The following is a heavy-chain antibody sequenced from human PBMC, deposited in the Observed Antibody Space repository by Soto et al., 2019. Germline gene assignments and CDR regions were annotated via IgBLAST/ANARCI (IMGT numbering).Heavy chain of an antibody. J-gene: IGHJ6*02. CDR1: GYTFTGYY. Sequence: AAVKVSCKASGYTFTGYYMHWVRQAPGQGLEWMGWINPNSGGTNYAQKFQGRVTMTRDTSISTAYMELSRLRSDDTAVYYCARGPPITVYGMDVWGQGTTVTVSS. V-gene: IGHV1-2*02. CDR3: ARGPPITVYGMDV. D-gene: IGHD3-10*01. CDR2: INPNSGGT.